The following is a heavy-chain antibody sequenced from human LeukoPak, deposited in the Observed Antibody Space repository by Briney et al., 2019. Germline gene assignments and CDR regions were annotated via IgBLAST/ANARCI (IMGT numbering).Heavy chain of an antibody. CDR1: GGSFSGYY. D-gene: IGHD3-22*01. CDR2: MNHSGST. J-gene: IGHJ3*02. CDR3: ARAQKTYYYDSSGYYRNAFDI. Sequence: SETLSLTCAVYGGSFSGYYWSWIRQPPGKRLEWIGEMNHSGSTNYNPSLKSRVIISVDTSKNQFSLKLSSVTAADTAVYYCARAQKTYYYDSSGYYRNAFDIWGQGTMVTVSS. V-gene: IGHV4-34*01.